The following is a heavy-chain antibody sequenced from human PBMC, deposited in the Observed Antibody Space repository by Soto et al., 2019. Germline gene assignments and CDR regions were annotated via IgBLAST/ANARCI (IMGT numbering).Heavy chain of an antibody. CDR2: IIPIFGTA. D-gene: IGHD6-13*01. CDR1: GGTFSSYA. Sequence: GASVKVSCKASGGTFSSYAISWVRQAPGQGLEWMEGIIPIFGTANYAQKFQGRVTITADKSTSTAYMELSSLRSEDTAVYYCASGDAGYSSSWSYYYYGMDVWGQGTTVTVSS. V-gene: IGHV1-69*06. CDR3: ASGDAGYSSSWSYYYYGMDV. J-gene: IGHJ6*02.